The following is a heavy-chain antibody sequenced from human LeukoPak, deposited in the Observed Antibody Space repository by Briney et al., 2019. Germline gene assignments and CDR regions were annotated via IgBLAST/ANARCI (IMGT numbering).Heavy chain of an antibody. J-gene: IGHJ4*02. CDR1: GGTFSSYA. D-gene: IGHD2-2*02. CDR2: IIPIFGTA. CDR3: ARDRSSTSLLYNY. V-gene: IGHV1-69*13. Sequence: SVKVSCKASGGTFSSYAISWVRQAPGQGLEWMGGIIPIFGTANYAQKFQGRVTITADESTSTAYMELSSLRSEDTAVYYCARDRSSTSLLYNYWGQGTLVTVSS.